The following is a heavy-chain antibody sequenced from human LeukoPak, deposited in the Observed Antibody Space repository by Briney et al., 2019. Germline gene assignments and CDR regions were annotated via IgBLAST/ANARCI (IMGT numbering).Heavy chain of an antibody. CDR2: YNPNSGDT. CDR1: GYIFTGQF. D-gene: IGHD6-25*01. Sequence: GASVKVSCKASGYIFTGQFIHWVRQAPGHGLEWMAMYNPNSGDTTFSQRFQDRVTMTRDTSVNTAFMELRRLTSDDTAVYYCARGGPRGNGFDYWGQGTLVSVSS. CDR3: ARGGPRGNGFDY. V-gene: IGHV1-2*02. J-gene: IGHJ4*02.